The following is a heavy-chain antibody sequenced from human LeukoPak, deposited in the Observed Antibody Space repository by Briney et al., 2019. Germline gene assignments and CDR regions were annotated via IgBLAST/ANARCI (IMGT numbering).Heavy chain of an antibody. V-gene: IGHV3-7*01. D-gene: IGHD6-13*01. Sequence: GGSLRLSCAASGFTFSSYWMSWVRQAPGKGLEWVANIKQDGSEKYYVDSVKGRFTIPRDNAKNSLYLQMNSLRAEDTAVYYCAARYSSSWYVPYYYMDVWGKGTTVTVSS. CDR3: AARYSSSWYVPYYYMDV. CDR2: IKQDGSEK. CDR1: GFTFSSYW. J-gene: IGHJ6*03.